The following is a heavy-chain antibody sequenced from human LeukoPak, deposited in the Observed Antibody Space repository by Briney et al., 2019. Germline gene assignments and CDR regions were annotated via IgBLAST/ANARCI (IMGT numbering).Heavy chain of an antibody. J-gene: IGHJ4*02. CDR2: INSDGSSK. V-gene: IGHV3-74*01. CDR1: GFTFSSYW. Sequence: GGSLSLSCAASGFTFSSYWMYWVRQVPGKGLVWVSRINSDGSSKSYADSVKGRFTISRDNAKNTLYLQMKSLRVEDTAVYYCARDPYSGSSLDHWGQGTLVTVSS. CDR3: ARDPYSGSSLDH. D-gene: IGHD1-26*01.